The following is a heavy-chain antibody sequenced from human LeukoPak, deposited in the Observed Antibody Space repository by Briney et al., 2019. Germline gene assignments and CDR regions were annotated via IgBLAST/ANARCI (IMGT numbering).Heavy chain of an antibody. CDR2: ISSSSTTI. CDR1: GFTFSSYS. D-gene: IGHD6-13*01. V-gene: IGHV3-48*01. CDR3: AKGPKQLVFVRGYYFDD. Sequence: GGSLRLSCAASGFTFSSYSMNWVRQAPGKGLEWISYISSSSTTIYYAASVKGRFTISRDNAMNSLYLQMNSLRIEDTAVFYCAKGPKQLVFVRGYYFDDWGQGTLVTVSS. J-gene: IGHJ4*02.